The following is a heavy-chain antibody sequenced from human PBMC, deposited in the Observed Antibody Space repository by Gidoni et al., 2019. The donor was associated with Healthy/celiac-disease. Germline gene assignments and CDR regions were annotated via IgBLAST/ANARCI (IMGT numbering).Heavy chain of an antibody. CDR2: ISPIFGTA. J-gene: IGHJ4*02. Sequence: QVQLVQSGDEVKKPGSSGKVSCKASGGTFSSHAISWVRQAPGQGLEWMGGISPIFGTANYAQKFQGRVTITADESTSTAYMELSSLRSEDTAVYYCATRTGGIAAAGTSFDYWGQGTLVTVSS. D-gene: IGHD6-13*01. CDR1: GGTFSSHA. V-gene: IGHV1-69*01. CDR3: ATRTGGIAAAGTSFDY.